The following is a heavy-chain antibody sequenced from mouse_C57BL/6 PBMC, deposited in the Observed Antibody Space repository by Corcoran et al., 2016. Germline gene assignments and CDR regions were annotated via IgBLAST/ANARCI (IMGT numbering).Heavy chain of an antibody. CDR2: IYPGDGDT. V-gene: IGHV1-80*01. D-gene: IGHD2-1*01. Sequence: QVQLQQYGAELVKPGASVKISCKASGYAFSSYWMNWVKQRPGKGLEWMGQIYPGDGDTNYNGKFKGKATLTADKSSSTAYMQLSSLTSEDSAVYFCARRGNYDYAMDYWGQGTSVTVSS. J-gene: IGHJ4*01. CDR1: GYAFSSYW. CDR3: ARRGNYDYAMDY.